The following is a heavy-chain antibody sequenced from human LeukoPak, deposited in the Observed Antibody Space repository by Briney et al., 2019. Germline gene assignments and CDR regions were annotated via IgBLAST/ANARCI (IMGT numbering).Heavy chain of an antibody. CDR3: ARVSVRGVFFDY. D-gene: IGHD3-10*01. J-gene: IGHJ4*02. CDR2: IYYSGST. Sequence: SETLSLTCTVSGGSISSYYWSWIRQPPGKGLEWIGYIYYSGSTNYNPSLKSRVTISVDTSKNQFSLKLSSVTAADTAVYYCARVSVRGVFFDYWGQGTLVTVSS. CDR1: GGSISSYY. V-gene: IGHV4-59*01.